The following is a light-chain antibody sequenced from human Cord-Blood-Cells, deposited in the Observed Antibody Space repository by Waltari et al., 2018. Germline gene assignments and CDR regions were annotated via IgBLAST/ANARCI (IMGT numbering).Light chain of an antibody. V-gene: IGLV2-14*01. CDR1: SSDVGGSHS. Sequence: QSALTQPASVSGSPGPSITISCTGTSSDVGGSHSVSWYQQHPGKAPKLMIYEVSNRPSGVSNRFSGSKSGNTASLTISGLQAEDEADYYCSSYTSSSTYVFGTGTKVTVL. J-gene: IGLJ1*01. CDR2: EVS. CDR3: SSYTSSSTYV.